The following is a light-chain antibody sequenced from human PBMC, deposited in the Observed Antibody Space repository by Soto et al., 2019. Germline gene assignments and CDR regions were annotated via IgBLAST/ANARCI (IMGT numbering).Light chain of an antibody. J-gene: IGKJ2*01. Sequence: EIVLTQSPATLSLSPGEIATLSCRASQSVSSSLAWFQHKPGQAHRLLIYDASNRATGIPARFSGSGSGTDFTLTISSLEPEDFAIYYCQQRSNWPRTFGQGTKLEIK. V-gene: IGKV3-11*01. CDR1: QSVSSS. CDR3: QQRSNWPRT. CDR2: DAS.